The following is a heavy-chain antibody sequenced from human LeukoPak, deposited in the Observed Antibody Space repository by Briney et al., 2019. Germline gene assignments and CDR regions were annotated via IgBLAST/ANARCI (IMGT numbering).Heavy chain of an antibody. D-gene: IGHD2-2*01. Sequence: SETLSLTCTVSGGSISITSYYWGWIRQPPGKGLEWIGSMYSSGSTYYNPSLKSRVTISVDTSKNHFSLKLSSVAAAGTAVYYCARGPTYQPIDSWGQGTLVTVSS. V-gene: IGHV4-39*02. J-gene: IGHJ4*02. CDR2: MYSSGST. CDR1: GGSISITSYY. CDR3: ARGPTYQPIDS.